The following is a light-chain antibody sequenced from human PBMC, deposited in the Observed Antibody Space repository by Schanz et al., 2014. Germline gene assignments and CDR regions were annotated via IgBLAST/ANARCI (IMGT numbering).Light chain of an antibody. CDR1: SSDIGGRAY. V-gene: IGLV2-14*01. Sequence: QSALTQPASVSGSPGQSITISCTGTSSDIGGRAYVSWYQQRPGKAPQLILYDVNSRPSGVSNRFSGSKSGNTASLTISGLQAEDEADYHCSSHTAINTAVVFGGGTKLTVL. J-gene: IGLJ2*01. CDR2: DVN. CDR3: SSHTAINTAVV.